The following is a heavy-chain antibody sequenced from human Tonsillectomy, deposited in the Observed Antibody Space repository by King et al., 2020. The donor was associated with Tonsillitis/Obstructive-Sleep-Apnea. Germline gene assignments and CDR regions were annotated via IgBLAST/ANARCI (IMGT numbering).Heavy chain of an antibody. D-gene: IGHD1-14*01. CDR2: ISSGGSTI. CDR3: ARDRTRGAFDI. CDR1: GFTFSSYE. J-gene: IGHJ3*02. Sequence: VQLVESGGGLVQPGGSLRLSCAASGFTFSSYEMNWVRQAPGKGLEWVSYISSGGSTIYYADSVKGLFTLSRDNAKNSLFLQMKSLRAEDTAVYYCARDRTRGAFDIWGQGTRVTVSS. V-gene: IGHV3-48*03.